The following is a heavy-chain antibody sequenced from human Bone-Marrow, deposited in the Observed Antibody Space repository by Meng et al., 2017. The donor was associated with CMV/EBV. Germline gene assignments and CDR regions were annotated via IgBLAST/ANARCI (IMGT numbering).Heavy chain of an antibody. CDR1: GDSFTDSNYY. Sequence: GSLRLSCIVSGDSFTDSNYYWGWIRQPPGKGLEWVGSISYSGSTYYTPSLKTRLTISVDTSKHQFTLKLSSVTAADTAVYFCALQTRGGRPFDSWGQGTLVTVSS. V-gene: IGHV4-39*01. J-gene: IGHJ4*02. CDR2: ISYSGST. D-gene: IGHD1-26*01. CDR3: ALQTRGGRPFDS.